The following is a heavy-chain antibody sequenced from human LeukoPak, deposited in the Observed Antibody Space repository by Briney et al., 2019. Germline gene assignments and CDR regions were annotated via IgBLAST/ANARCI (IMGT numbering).Heavy chain of an antibody. Sequence: ASVKVSCKVSGYTLTELSMHWVRQAPGKGLEWMGGFDPEDGETIYAQKFQGRVTMTEDTSTDTAYMELSSLRSEDTAVYYRATPYDILTGYRYWGQGTLVTVSS. CDR3: ATPYDILTGYRY. D-gene: IGHD3-9*01. V-gene: IGHV1-24*01. CDR2: FDPEDGET. J-gene: IGHJ4*02. CDR1: GYTLTELS.